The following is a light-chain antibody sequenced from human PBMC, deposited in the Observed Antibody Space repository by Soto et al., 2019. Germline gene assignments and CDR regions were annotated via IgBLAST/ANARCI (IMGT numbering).Light chain of an antibody. CDR2: DVS. V-gene: IGLV2-11*01. CDR3: CSYAGGPYV. J-gene: IGLJ1*01. CDR1: SSDVGGYNY. Sequence: QSALTQPRSVSGSPGQSVAISCTGSSSDVGGYNYVSWYQQHPGKAPKVMIYDVSKRPSGVPDRFSGSKSGDTASLTITGLQAEHEADYYCCSYAGGPYVFGTGTKVTVL.